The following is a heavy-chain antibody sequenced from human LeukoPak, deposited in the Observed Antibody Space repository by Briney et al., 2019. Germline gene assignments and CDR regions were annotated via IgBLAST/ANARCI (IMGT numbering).Heavy chain of an antibody. CDR3: AKEASNGSGFGY. CDR1: GFTFDDYA. CDR2: ISWNSGSI. V-gene: IGHV3-9*03. J-gene: IGHJ4*02. D-gene: IGHD6-19*01. Sequence: GRSLRLSCAASGFTFDDYAMHWVRQAPGKGLEWVSGISWNSGSIGYADSVKGRFTISRDNAKNSLYLQMNSLRAEDMALYYCAKEASNGSGFGYWGQGTLVTVSS.